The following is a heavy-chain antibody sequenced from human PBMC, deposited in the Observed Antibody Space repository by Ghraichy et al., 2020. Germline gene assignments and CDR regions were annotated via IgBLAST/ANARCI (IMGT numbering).Heavy chain of an antibody. J-gene: IGHJ5*02. CDR3: ARVVVGATNWFDP. CDR2: INHNSGGT. D-gene: IGHD1-26*01. Sequence: ASVKVSCKASGYTFTGYYIHWVRQAPGQGLEWMGWINHNSGGTNYAQQVQDRVTMTRDTSIITAYMELSRLRSDDTAIYYCARVVVGATNWFDPWGQVTLVTVSS. V-gene: IGHV1-2*02. CDR1: GYTFTGYY.